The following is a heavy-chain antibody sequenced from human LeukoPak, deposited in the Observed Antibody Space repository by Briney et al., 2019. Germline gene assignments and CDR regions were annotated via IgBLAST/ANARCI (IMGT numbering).Heavy chain of an antibody. CDR2: ISRSGSTI. D-gene: IGHD5-18*01. Sequence: GGSLRLSCAASGFTFSSSEMNWVRQAPGKGLEWVSYISRSGSTIYYADSVKGRFTISRDNAKNPLYLQMNSVRAEDTAVYNCAREDTAMEFDYWGQGTLVTVSS. CDR1: GFTFSSSE. CDR3: AREDTAMEFDY. J-gene: IGHJ4*02. V-gene: IGHV3-48*03.